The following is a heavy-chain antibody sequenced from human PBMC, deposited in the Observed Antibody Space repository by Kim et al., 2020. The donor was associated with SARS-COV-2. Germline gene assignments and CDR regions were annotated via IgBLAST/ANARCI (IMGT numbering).Heavy chain of an antibody. V-gene: IGHV3-30-3*01. J-gene: IGHJ4*02. CDR1: GFTFSSYA. D-gene: IGHD3-10*01. CDR3: ARSPMVRAFDY. CDR2: ISYDGSNK. Sequence: AASGFTFSSYAMHWVRQAPGKGLEWVAVISYDGSNKYYADSVKGRFTISRDNSKNTLYLQMNSLRAEDTAVYYCARSPMVRAFDYWGQGTLAT.